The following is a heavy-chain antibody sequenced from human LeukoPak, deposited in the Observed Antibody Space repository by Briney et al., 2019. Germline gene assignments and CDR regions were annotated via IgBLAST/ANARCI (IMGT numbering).Heavy chain of an antibody. V-gene: IGHV1-24*01. CDR2: FDPEDGET. D-gene: IGHD5-24*01. CDR3: AKGRRDAYNFDFDY. J-gene: IGHJ4*02. CDR1: GYTLTELS. Sequence: GASVKVSCKVSGYTLTELSMHWVRQAPGKGLEWMGGFDPEDGETIYAQKFQGRVTMTEDTSTDTAYMELSSLRSEDTAVYYCAKGRRDAYNFDFDYWGQGTLVTVSS.